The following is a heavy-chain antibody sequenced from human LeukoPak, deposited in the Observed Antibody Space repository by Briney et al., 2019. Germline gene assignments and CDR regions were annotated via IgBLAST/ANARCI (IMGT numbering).Heavy chain of an antibody. Sequence: ASVKVSCKASGYTFTSYDINWVRQATGQGLEWMGWMNPNSGNTGYAQKFQGRVTMTRNTSISTAYMELSSLRSEDTAVYYCARGTKKVAVAGFGGYYYYGMDVWGQGTTVTVSS. D-gene: IGHD6-19*01. CDR2: MNPNSGNT. CDR3: ARGTKKVAVAGFGGYYYYGMDV. V-gene: IGHV1-8*01. J-gene: IGHJ6*02. CDR1: GYTFTSYD.